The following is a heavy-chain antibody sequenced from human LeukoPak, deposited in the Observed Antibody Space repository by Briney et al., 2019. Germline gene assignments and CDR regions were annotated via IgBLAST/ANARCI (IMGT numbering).Heavy chain of an antibody. CDR1: GYTFTSYD. CDR2: MNPNSGNT. V-gene: IGHV1-8*01. CDR3: ARTTRGEVDY. J-gene: IGHJ4*02. Sequence: ASVKVSCKASGYTFTSYDINWVRQATGQGLEWMGWMNPNSGNTGYAQEFQGRVTMTRNTSISTAYMELSSLRSEGTAVYYCARTTRGEVDYWGQGTLVTVSS. D-gene: IGHD1-14*01.